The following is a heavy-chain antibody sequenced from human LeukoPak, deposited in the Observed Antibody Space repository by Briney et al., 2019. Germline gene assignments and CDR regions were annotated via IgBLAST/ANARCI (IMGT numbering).Heavy chain of an antibody. CDR2: IYTSGST. CDR1: GGSISSYY. Sequence: KSSVNLSFNCTVSGGSISSYYWTWVGQAAGQELMWIVRIYTSGSTNYSPPLKSREPMSVDTSKNEFSLKLNSVTAADTAVYYCARESTVAGTARYLDSWGQGTLVTVSS. J-gene: IGHJ4*02. D-gene: IGHD6-13*01. V-gene: IGHV4-4*07. CDR3: ARESTVAGTARYLDS.